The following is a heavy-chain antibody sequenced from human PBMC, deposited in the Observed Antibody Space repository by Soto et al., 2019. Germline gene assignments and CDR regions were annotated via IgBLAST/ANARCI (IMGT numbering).Heavy chain of an antibody. V-gene: IGHV4-39*01. J-gene: IGHJ6*03. D-gene: IGHD2-2*01. CDR1: GGSISSSSYY. CDR2: IYYSGST. Sequence: SETLSLTCTVSGGSISSSSYYWGWSRQPPGKGLEWIGSIYYSGSTYYNPSLKSRVTISVDTSKNQFSLKLSSVTAADTAVYYCASSPAVRYCSSTSCIYYYYMDVWGKGTTVTVSS. CDR3: ASSPAVRYCSSTSCIYYYYMDV.